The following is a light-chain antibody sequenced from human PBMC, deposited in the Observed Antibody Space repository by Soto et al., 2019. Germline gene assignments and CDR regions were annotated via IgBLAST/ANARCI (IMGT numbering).Light chain of an antibody. Sequence: EIVLTQSPGTLSLSPGERATLSCRASQSVGGNYLAWYQQKPGQAPRLLVYAASTRATGIPDRFSGSGSGTDFSLTISRLEPEDCAVYYCQQDGRSLRTFGQGTKLEIK. V-gene: IGKV3-20*01. CDR3: QQDGRSLRT. CDR2: AAS. J-gene: IGKJ2*01. CDR1: QSVGGNY.